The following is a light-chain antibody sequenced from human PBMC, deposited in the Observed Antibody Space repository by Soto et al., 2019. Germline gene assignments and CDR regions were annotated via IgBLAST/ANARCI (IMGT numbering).Light chain of an antibody. CDR2: DAS. CDR1: QSVSSS. Sequence: EIVMTQSPATLSVPPGERATLSCRASQSVSSSVAWYQQKPGQAPRLLIYDASNRATGIPARFSGSGSGTDFTLTISSLEPEDFAVYYCQQRLNWQVTFGQGTRLEIK. CDR3: QQRLNWQVT. V-gene: IGKV3D-11*02. J-gene: IGKJ5*01.